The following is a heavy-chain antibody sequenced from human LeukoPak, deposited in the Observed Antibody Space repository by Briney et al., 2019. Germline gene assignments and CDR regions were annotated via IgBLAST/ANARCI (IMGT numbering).Heavy chain of an antibody. CDR2: IYYSGNT. CDR1: GGSISSFY. D-gene: IGHD1-26*01. CDR3: ARGYSGSYGRFDY. J-gene: IGHJ4*02. Sequence: SETLSLTCTVSGGSISSFYWSWMRQPPGKGLEGVGYIYYSGNTNYNPSLQNRVTISVDTSKNQFSLKLSSVTAADTAVYYCARGYSGSYGRFDYWGQGTLATVSS. V-gene: IGHV4-59*01.